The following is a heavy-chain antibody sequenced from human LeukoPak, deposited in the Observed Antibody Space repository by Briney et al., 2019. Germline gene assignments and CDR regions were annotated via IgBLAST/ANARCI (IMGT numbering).Heavy chain of an antibody. CDR1: GYTFTNYY. Sequence: ASVKVSCKASGYTFTNYYIHWVRQAPGQGLEWMGVINPSGGSTTYAQKFQGRVTMTRDTSTSTVYMELSSLRSEDTAVYYCARDSAYSGRQNDYWGQGTLVIVSS. J-gene: IGHJ4*02. V-gene: IGHV1-46*01. D-gene: IGHD1-26*01. CDR2: INPSGGST. CDR3: ARDSAYSGRQNDY.